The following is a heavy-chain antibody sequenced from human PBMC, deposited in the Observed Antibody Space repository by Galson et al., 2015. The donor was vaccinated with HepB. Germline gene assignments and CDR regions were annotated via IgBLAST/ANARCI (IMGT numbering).Heavy chain of an antibody. Sequence: SLRLSCAASGFTFSSYSMNWVRQAPGKGLEWVSSISSSSSYIYYADSVKGRFTISRDNAKNSLYLQMNSLRAEDTAVYYCARDHPITMGREPRPNLVDYWGQGTLVTVSS. CDR1: GFTFSSYS. V-gene: IGHV3-21*01. D-gene: IGHD3-10*01. CDR2: ISSSSSYI. J-gene: IGHJ4*02. CDR3: ARDHPITMGREPRPNLVDY.